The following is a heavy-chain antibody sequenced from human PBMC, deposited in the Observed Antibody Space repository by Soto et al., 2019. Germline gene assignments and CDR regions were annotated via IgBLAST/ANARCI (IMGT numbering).Heavy chain of an antibody. D-gene: IGHD3-22*01. J-gene: IGHJ4*02. Sequence: SVKVSCKISEFIFISSAVQCVRQARGQLLEWIGWIVVGSGDTNYAQKFQERVIITRDMSTNTAYMELRNLRSEDTAVYYCAADYYDTRGYYYDYWGQGTQVTVSS. CDR1: EFIFISSA. CDR3: AADYYDTRGYYYDY. CDR2: IVVGSGDT. V-gene: IGHV1-58*01.